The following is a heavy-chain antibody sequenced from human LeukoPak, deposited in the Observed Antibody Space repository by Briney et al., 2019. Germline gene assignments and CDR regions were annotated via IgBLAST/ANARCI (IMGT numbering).Heavy chain of an antibody. V-gene: IGHV4-59*01. J-gene: IGHJ4*02. CDR2: IYYSGST. CDR1: GGSISSYY. CDR3: ASFEYSSSYYFDY. D-gene: IGHD6-6*01. Sequence: SETLSLTCTVSGGSISSYYWSWIRHPPGKGLEWIGYIYYSGSTNYNPSLKSRVTISVDTSKNQFSLKLSSVTAADTAVYYCASFEYSSSYYFDYWGQGTLVTVSS.